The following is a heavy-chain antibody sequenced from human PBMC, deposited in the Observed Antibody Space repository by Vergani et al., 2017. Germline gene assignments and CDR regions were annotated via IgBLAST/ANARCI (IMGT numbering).Heavy chain of an antibody. CDR3: ARCIVGAARNYYYYYMDV. CDR1: GGTFSSYA. Sequence: VQLVQSGAEVKKPGSSVKVSCKASGGTFSSYAISWVRQAPGQGLEWMGGIIPIFGTANYAQKFQGRVTITADKSTSTAYMELSSLRSEDTAVYYCARCIVGAARNYYYYYMDVWGKGTTVTVSS. CDR2: IIPIFGTA. V-gene: IGHV1-69*06. J-gene: IGHJ6*03. D-gene: IGHD1-26*01.